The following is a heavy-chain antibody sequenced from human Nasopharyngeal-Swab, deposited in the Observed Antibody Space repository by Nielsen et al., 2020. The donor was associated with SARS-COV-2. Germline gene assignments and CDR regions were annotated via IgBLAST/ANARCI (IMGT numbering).Heavy chain of an antibody. Sequence: GGSLRLSCAASGFTFSSYGMHWFRQAPGKGLEWVAVISYDGSNQYYAASVKGRFTISRDNSKNTLYLQINSLRAGDTAVYLCGRDLGGPGRWGGVYYYYGMDVWGQGTTVTVSS. J-gene: IGHJ6*02. CDR2: ISYDGSNQ. D-gene: IGHD1-1*01. CDR1: GFTFSSYG. CDR3: GRDLGGPGRWGGVYYYYGMDV. V-gene: IGHV3-30*03.